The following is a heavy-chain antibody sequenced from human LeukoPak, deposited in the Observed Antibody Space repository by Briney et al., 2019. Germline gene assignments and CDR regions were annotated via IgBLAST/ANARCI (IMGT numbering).Heavy chain of an antibody. CDR3: ARGQGGSGYLFVD. D-gene: IGHD3-22*01. V-gene: IGHV3-7*05. CDR1: GFTFNGYW. CDR2: MHQDGSEK. J-gene: IGHJ4*02. Sequence: PGGSLRLSCAASGFTFNGYWMSWVRQPPGKGLEWVANMHQDGSEKYFVDSVKGRFTLSRDKAKNSLYLQMNSLRVEDTAVYYCARGQGGSGYLFVDWGQGTLVTVSS.